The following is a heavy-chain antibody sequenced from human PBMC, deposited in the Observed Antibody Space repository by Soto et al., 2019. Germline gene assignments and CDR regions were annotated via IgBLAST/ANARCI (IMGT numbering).Heavy chain of an antibody. Sequence: GGSLRLSCTASGFTFGDYAMSWFRQAPGKGLEWVGFIRSKAYGGTTEYAASVKGRFTISRDDSKSIAYLQMNSLKAEDPAVYYCTGYYYDRSGYYGWFDPWGQGTLVTVSS. D-gene: IGHD3-22*01. V-gene: IGHV3-49*03. CDR3: TGYYYDRSGYYGWFDP. J-gene: IGHJ5*02. CDR1: GFTFGDYA. CDR2: IRSKAYGGTT.